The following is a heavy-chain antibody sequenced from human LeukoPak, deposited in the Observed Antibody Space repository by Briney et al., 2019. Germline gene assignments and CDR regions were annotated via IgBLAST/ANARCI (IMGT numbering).Heavy chain of an antibody. J-gene: IGHJ3*02. Sequence: GGSLRLSCAAPGFTFSSYSMNWVRQAPGKGLEWVSYISTSSTTIYYADSVKGRFTISRDNAKNSLYLQMNSLRDEDTAVYYCARFLLGTGAFDIWGQGTMVTVSS. CDR1: GFTFSSYS. D-gene: IGHD3-16*01. V-gene: IGHV3-48*02. CDR3: ARFLLGTGAFDI. CDR2: ISTSSTTI.